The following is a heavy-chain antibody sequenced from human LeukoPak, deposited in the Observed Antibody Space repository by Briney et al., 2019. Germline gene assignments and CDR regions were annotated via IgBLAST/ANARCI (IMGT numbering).Heavy chain of an antibody. D-gene: IGHD3-22*01. CDR3: ARYYYDSSGYYYDY. CDR2: IYYSGST. Sequence: PSETLSLTCTVSGGSISSHYWSWIRQPPGKGLEWIGYIYYSGSTNYNPSLKSRVTISVDTSKNQFSLKLSSVTAADTAVYYCARYYYDSSGYYYDYWGQGTLVTVSS. V-gene: IGHV4-59*11. J-gene: IGHJ4*02. CDR1: GGSISSHY.